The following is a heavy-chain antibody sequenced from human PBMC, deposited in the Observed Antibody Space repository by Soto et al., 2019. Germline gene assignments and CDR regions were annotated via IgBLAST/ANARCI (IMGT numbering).Heavy chain of an antibody. D-gene: IGHD3-16*01. CDR3: ARRERYYGSPGWFDP. CDR1: GGSINDFAYY. V-gene: IGHV4-39*01. J-gene: IGHJ5*02. Sequence: QLHLQESGPGLVRPSETLSLTCTVSGGSINDFAYYWGWIRQPPGKGLEWIGTVYHNENTYYNPSLKSRVTISEDTAKNQFSLNLRSVTAADTAIYFCARRERYYGSPGWFDPWGQGALVTVSS. CDR2: VYHNENT.